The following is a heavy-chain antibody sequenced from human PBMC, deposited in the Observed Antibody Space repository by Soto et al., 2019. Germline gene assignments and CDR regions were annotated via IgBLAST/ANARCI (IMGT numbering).Heavy chain of an antibody. J-gene: IGHJ6*02. CDR2: IIPMFGTP. Sequence: QVQLIQSGAAVKKPGSSVKVSCHTSGDAFSSYAMIWVRQGPGQGLEWMGGIIPMFGTPIYTEKFQGRVTISADETTRAVYMELRSLTSDDSAVYYCARSYSVTTSSYYGMDVWGQGTTIIVS. D-gene: IGHD4-17*01. CDR3: ARSYSVTTSSYYGMDV. V-gene: IGHV1-69*01. CDR1: GDAFSSYA.